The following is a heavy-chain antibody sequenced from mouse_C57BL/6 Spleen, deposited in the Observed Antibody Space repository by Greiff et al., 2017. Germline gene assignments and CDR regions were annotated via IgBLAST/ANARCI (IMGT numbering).Heavy chain of an antibody. CDR2: IDPSDSYT. J-gene: IGHJ2*01. CDR1: GYTFTSYW. CDR3: ARSGVGYRFDY. Sequence: QVQLQQPGAELVMPGASVKLSCKASGYTFTSYWMHWVKQRPGQGLEWIGEIDPSDSYTNYNQKFKGKSTLTVDKSSSTAYMQLSSLTSEDSAVYYCARSGVGYRFDYWGQGTTLTVSS. D-gene: IGHD2-2*01. V-gene: IGHV1-69*01.